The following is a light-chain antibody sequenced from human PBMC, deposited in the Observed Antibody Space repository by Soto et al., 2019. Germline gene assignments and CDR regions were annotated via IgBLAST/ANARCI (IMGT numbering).Light chain of an antibody. Sequence: QSALTQPASVSRSPGQSITISCTGTSSDVGGYNYVSWYQQHPGKVPKLMIFEVSDRPSGVSNRFSGSKSGNTASLTISGLQPEDEADYYCSSYTSSSTLLFGGGTKLTVL. CDR2: EVS. CDR1: SSDVGGYNY. J-gene: IGLJ3*02. V-gene: IGLV2-14*01. CDR3: SSYTSSSTLL.